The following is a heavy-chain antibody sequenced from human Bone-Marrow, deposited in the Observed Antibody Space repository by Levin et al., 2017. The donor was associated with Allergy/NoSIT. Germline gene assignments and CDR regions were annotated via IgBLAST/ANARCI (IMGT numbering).Heavy chain of an antibody. J-gene: IGHJ3*02. CDR1: GGSISIGGYY. V-gene: IGHV4-31*03. D-gene: IGHD3-3*01. Sequence: SETLSLTCTVSGGSISIGGYYCSWIRQHPGTGLDWIVYIYYSVSTYYNPSLKSRFTISVDTSKNPFSLQLSSVTAEDTAGYYCARDTGIARRYDCWSGYHVGNAVDIWGQGTMVTVSS. CDR2: IYYSVST. CDR3: ARDTGIARRYDCWSGYHVGNAVDI.